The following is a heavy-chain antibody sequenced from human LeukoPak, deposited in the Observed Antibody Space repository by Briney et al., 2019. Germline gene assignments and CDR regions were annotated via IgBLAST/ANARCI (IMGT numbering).Heavy chain of an antibody. Sequence: GGSLRLSCAASGFTFSSYGMHWVRQAPGKGLEWVAFIRYDGSNKHYADSVKGRFTISRDNSKNTLYLQMNSLRAEDTAVYYCAKVRIQLWDDAFDIWGQGTWSPSLQ. CDR3: AKVRIQLWDDAFDI. D-gene: IGHD5-18*01. CDR1: GFTFSSYG. J-gene: IGHJ3*02. CDR2: IRYDGSNK. V-gene: IGHV3-30*02.